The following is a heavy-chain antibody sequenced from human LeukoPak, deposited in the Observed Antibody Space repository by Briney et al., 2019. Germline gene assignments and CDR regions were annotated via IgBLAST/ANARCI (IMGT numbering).Heavy chain of an antibody. CDR2: ISSSSTFI. D-gene: IGHD3-10*01. J-gene: IGHJ4*02. V-gene: IGHV3-21*01. CDR3: ARDYYASGSHDY. Sequence: GGSLRLSCAASGFSFSSYSMNWVRQAPGKGLEWVSSISSSSTFISYADSVKGRFTISRDNAKNSLYLQMNSLTAEDTAVYYCARDYYASGSHDYWGQGTLVTVSS. CDR1: GFSFSSYS.